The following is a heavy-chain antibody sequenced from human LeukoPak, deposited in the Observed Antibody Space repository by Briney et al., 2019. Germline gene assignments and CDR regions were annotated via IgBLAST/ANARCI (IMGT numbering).Heavy chain of an antibody. D-gene: IGHD5-12*01. CDR3: ARVEGYGGYGHHRFDY. V-gene: IGHV4-39*07. J-gene: IGHJ4*02. CDR1: GGSIRSSYYY. CDR2: IYDSGST. Sequence: SSETLSLTCTVSGGSIRSSYYYWGWIRQPPGKGLEWIGSIYDSGSTYYNPSLKSRVTISVDTSKNQFSLKLSSVTAADTAVYYCARVEGYGGYGHHRFDYWGQGTLVTVSS.